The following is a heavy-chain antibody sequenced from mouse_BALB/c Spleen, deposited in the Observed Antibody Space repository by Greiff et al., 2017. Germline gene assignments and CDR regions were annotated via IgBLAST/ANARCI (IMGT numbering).Heavy chain of an antibody. J-gene: IGHJ2*01. CDR2: ISSGSSTI. CDR1: GFTFSSFG. D-gene: IGHD2-4*01. Sequence: EVNLVESGGGLVQPGGSRKLSCAASGFTFSSFGMHWVRQAPEKGLEWVAYISSGSSTIYYADTVKGRFTISRDNPKNTLFLQMTSLRSEDTAMYYCARSMITSPFAYWGQGTTLTVSS. V-gene: IGHV5-17*02. CDR3: ARSMITSPFAY.